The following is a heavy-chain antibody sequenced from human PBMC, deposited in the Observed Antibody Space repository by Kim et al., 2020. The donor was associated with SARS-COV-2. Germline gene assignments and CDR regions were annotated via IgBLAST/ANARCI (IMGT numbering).Heavy chain of an antibody. CDR3: VKGQKRLGLINFDAFDI. Sequence: GGSLRLSCSASGFTFSSYAMHWVRQAPGKGLEYVSSISSNGGSTYYADSVKGRFTISRDNSKNTLYLQMSSLRAEDTAVYYCVKGQKRLGLINFDAFDIWGQGTMVTVSS. D-gene: IGHD3-16*01. CDR2: ISSNGGST. J-gene: IGHJ3*02. CDR1: GFTFSSYA. V-gene: IGHV3-64D*06.